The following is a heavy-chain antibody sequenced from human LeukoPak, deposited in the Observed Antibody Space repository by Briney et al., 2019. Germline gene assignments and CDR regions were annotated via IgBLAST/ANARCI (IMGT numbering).Heavy chain of an antibody. CDR2: ISSNGGST. V-gene: IGHV3-64D*09. CDR1: GFSFSNYA. Sequence: GGSLRLSCSASGFSFSNYAMHWVRQAPGKGLEYVSSISSNGGSTYYADSVKGRFTISRDNSKNTLYLQVSSLRAEDTAVYYCVKDIHYYGSGNYYNGYFDYWGQGTLVTVSS. D-gene: IGHD3-10*01. CDR3: VKDIHYYGSGNYYNGYFDY. J-gene: IGHJ4*02.